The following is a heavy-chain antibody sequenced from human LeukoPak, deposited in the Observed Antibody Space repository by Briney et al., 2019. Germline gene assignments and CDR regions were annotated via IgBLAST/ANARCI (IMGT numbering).Heavy chain of an antibody. CDR2: INGNSGGT. J-gene: IGHJ4*02. CDR1: GYTLTGYY. V-gene: IGHV1-2*02. Sequence: GASVKVSCKASGYTLTGYYMHWVRQAPGQGPEWMGWINGNSGGTKYAQKFEGRVTMTSDTSTSTAYMELRSLRSDDTAVYYCARDIAVAGTKYDYWGQGTLVTVSS. CDR3: ARDIAVAGTKYDY. D-gene: IGHD6-19*01.